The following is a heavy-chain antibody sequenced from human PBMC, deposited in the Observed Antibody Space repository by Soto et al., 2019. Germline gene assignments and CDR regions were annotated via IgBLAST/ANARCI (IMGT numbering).Heavy chain of an antibody. CDR1: GYTFTSYA. D-gene: IGHD3-3*01. Sequence: QVQLVQSGSELKKPGASVKVSCKASGYTFTSYAMNWVRQAPGQGLEWMGWINTYTGNPTYAQGFTGRFVFSLDTSVSTAYLQICSLKAEDTAVYYCARDWAYYDFWSGYYTNLYTPNWFDPWGQGTLVTVSS. CDR3: ARDWAYYDFWSGYYTNLYTPNWFDP. J-gene: IGHJ5*02. CDR2: INTYTGNP. V-gene: IGHV7-4-1*01.